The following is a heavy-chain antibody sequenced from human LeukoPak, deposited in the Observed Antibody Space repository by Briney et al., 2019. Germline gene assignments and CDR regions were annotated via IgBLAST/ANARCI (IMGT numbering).Heavy chain of an antibody. CDR2: INPSGGST. J-gene: IGHJ4*02. CDR3: ARDGLPYCGGDCYSDY. D-gene: IGHD2-21*02. CDR1: GYTFTSSY. Sequence: ASVKVSCKASGYTFTSSYMHWVRQAPGQGLEWMGIINPSGGSTSYAQKFQGRVTMTRDMSTSTVYMELSSLRSEDTAVYYCARDGLPYCGGDCYSDYWGQGTLVTASS. V-gene: IGHV1-46*01.